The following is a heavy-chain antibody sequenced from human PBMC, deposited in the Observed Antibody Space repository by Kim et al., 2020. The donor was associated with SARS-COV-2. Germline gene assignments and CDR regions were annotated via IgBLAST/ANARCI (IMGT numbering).Heavy chain of an antibody. V-gene: IGHV3-30*04. CDR3: AREYSSGWYHYYYYGMDV. CDR2: ISYDGSNK. Sequence: GGSLRLSCAASGFTFSSYAMHWVRQAPGKGLEWVAVISYDGSNKYYADSVKGRFTISRDNSKNTLYLQMNRLRAEDTAVYYCAREYSSGWYHYYYYGMDVWGQGTTVTVSS. J-gene: IGHJ6*02. D-gene: IGHD6-19*01. CDR1: GFTFSSYA.